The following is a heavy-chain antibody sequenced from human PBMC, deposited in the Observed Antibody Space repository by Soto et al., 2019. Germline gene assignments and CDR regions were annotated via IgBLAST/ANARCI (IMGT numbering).Heavy chain of an antibody. CDR1: GGTFSSYA. Sequence: QVQLVQSGAEVKKPGSSVKVSCKASGGTFSSYAISWVRQAPGQGLEWMGGIIPIFGTANYAQKFQGRVTITAYESTSTAYMERSSLRSEDTAVYYCARGRRITIFGVVTDNWFDPWGQGTLVTVSS. D-gene: IGHD3-3*01. V-gene: IGHV1-69*01. CDR3: ARGRRITIFGVVTDNWFDP. CDR2: IIPIFGTA. J-gene: IGHJ5*02.